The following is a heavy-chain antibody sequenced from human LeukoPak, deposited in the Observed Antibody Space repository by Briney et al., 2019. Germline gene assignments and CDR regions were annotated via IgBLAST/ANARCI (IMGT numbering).Heavy chain of an antibody. V-gene: IGHV4-59*11. D-gene: IGHD4-17*01. CDR2: ISYIGTT. Sequence: PSEALSLTCAVSGDSFSSHYWTWIRQPPGRGLEWIGCISYIGTTNYNPSLKSRVTISIDTSKNQFSLKLSSMTTADTAVYYCARDLVTVTKGFDIWGLGTMVSVSS. CDR3: ARDLVTVTKGFDI. CDR1: GDSFSSHY. J-gene: IGHJ3*02.